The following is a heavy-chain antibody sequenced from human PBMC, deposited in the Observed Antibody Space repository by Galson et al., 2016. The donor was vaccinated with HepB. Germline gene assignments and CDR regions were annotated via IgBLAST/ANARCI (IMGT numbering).Heavy chain of an antibody. CDR2: FYPGDSEI. V-gene: IGHV5-51*01. Sequence: QSGAEVKKPGESLKISCKGEGYVFSSYWIAWVRQTPDKGPEWMGLFYPGDSEIRYSPSFQGQVTFSADKSINTAYMQWSSLKASNTAIYYCARLVSSRSPYDSWGQGTLVTVSS. CDR3: ARLVSSRSPYDS. CDR1: GYVFSSYW. D-gene: IGHD3-22*01. J-gene: IGHJ4*02.